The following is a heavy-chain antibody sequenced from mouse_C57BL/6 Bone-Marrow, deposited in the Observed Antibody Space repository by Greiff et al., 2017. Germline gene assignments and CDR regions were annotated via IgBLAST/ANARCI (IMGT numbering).Heavy chain of an antibody. CDR3: ARQGVYDYYGWYFDV. D-gene: IGHD1-1*01. V-gene: IGHV5-6*02. J-gene: IGHJ1*03. Sequence: EVMLVESGGDLVKPGGSLKLSCAASGFTFSSYGMSWVRQTPDQRLEWVATISRGGSYTYYPDSVKGRFTISRDTAKNTLYLQMSSLKSEDTAMYYCARQGVYDYYGWYFDVWGTGTTVTVSS. CDR1: GFTFSSYG. CDR2: ISRGGSYT.